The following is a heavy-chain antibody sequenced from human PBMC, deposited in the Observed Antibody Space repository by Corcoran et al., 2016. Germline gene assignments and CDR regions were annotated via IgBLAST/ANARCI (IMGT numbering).Heavy chain of an antibody. J-gene: IGHJ4*02. CDR2: INTDGSST. CDR3: ARDLIVGPTGGDYLEY. V-gene: IGHV3-74*01. D-gene: IGHD1-26*01. Sequence: EVQLVESGGGLVQPGGSLRLSCAASGFTFSSYWMYWVRQAPGKGLVWLSRINTDGSSTGYADSVKGRFTISRDNAKNTVYLQMNSLRVEDTALYFCARDLIVGPTGGDYLEYWGQGTLVTVFS. CDR1: GFTFSSYW.